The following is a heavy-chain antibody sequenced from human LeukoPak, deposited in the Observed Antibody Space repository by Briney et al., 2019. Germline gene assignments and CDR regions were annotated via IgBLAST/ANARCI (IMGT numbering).Heavy chain of an antibody. CDR1: GFTFSSYT. CDR3: ARNLYYYDSSGYYYY. Sequence: GGSLRLSCAASGFTFSSYTMTWVRQAPGKGLEWVSAIYTGGSTYYAGSVKGRFTISRDNSKNTLYLQMNSLRAEDTAVYYCARNLYYYDSSGYYYYWGQGTLVTVSS. CDR2: IYTGGST. D-gene: IGHD3-22*01. J-gene: IGHJ4*02. V-gene: IGHV3-66*01.